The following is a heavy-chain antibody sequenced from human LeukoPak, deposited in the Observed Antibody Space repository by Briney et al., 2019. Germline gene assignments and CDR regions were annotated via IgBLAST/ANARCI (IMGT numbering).Heavy chain of an antibody. Sequence: SETLSLTRTVSGGSPRSGGYYWSWIRQHPGKGLEWIGYIYESDSGSTYYNPSLESRLSISVDTSKNQFSLKLRSVTAADTAVYYCARGDRDYYFDYWGQGTLVTVSS. CDR1: GGSPRSGGYY. CDR3: ARGDRDYYFDY. D-gene: IGHD5-24*01. J-gene: IGHJ4*02. CDR2: IYESDSGST. V-gene: IGHV4-31*03.